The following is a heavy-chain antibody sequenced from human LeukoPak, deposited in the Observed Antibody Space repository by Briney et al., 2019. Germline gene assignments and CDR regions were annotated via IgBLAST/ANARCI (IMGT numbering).Heavy chain of an antibody. CDR3: ARGGEAGYI. J-gene: IGHJ3*02. CDR2: INHSGST. CDR1: GGFFSGYY. Sequence: SETLSLTCAVYGGFFSGYYWSWIRQPPGKGLEWIGEINHSGSTNYNPSLKSRVTISVDTSKNQFSLKLSSVTAADTAVYYCARGGEAGYIWGQGTMVTVSS. V-gene: IGHV4-34*01. D-gene: IGHD2-21*01.